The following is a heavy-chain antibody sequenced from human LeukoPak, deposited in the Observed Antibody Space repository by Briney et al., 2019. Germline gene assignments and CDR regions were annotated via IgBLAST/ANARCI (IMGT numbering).Heavy chain of an antibody. CDR2: IYYSGST. J-gene: IGHJ3*02. CDR3: ARGWGLMGLDAFDI. Sequence: PSETLSLTCTVSGGSISSYYWSWIRPPPGKGLEWIGYIYYSGSTNYNPSRKSRVTISVDTSKNQSSLKLSSVTAADTAVYYCARGWGLMGLDAFDIWGQGTMVTVSS. D-gene: IGHD7-27*01. CDR1: GGSISSYY. V-gene: IGHV4-59*01.